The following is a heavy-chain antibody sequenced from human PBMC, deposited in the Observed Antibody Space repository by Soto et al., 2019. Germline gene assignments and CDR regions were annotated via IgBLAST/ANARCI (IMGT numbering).Heavy chain of an antibody. CDR3: AKPQGAYCGGDCFTTVDY. V-gene: IGHV3-23*01. J-gene: IGHJ4*02. Sequence: SCAASGFTFSSYAMSWVRQAPGKGLEWVSAISGSGGSTYYADSVKGRFTISRDNSKNTLYLQMNSLRAEDTAVYYCAKPQGAYCGGDCFTTVDYWGQGTLVTVSS. CDR2: ISGSGGST. D-gene: IGHD2-21*02. CDR1: GFTFSSYA.